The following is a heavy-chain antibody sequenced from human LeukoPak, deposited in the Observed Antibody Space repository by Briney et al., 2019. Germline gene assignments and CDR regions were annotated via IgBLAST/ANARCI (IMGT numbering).Heavy chain of an antibody. J-gene: IGHJ4*02. CDR3: ANEMVTQYSDY. D-gene: IGHD2-8*01. Sequence: WGSLTLSCAASGFTFSDYGMHWVRQAPGKGLEWVAVISYDGINKYYTDSVKGRFTISRDNSKNTLYLQMNSLRAEDTAVYYCANEMVTQYSDYWGQGT. CDR1: GFTFSDYG. CDR2: ISYDGINK. V-gene: IGHV3-30*18.